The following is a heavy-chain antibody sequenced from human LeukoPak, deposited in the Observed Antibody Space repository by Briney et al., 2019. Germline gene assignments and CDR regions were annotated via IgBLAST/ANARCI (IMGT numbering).Heavy chain of an antibody. V-gene: IGHV1-69*13. J-gene: IGHJ4*02. D-gene: IGHD6-13*01. CDR1: GGTFSSYA. CDR2: IIPIFGTA. Sequence: SVKVSFKASGGTFSSYAISWVRQAPGQGLEWMGGIIPIFGTANYAQKFQGRVTITADESTSTAYMELNSLRSEDTAVYYCARDGQLLGFFDYWGQGTLVTVSS. CDR3: ARDGQLLGFFDY.